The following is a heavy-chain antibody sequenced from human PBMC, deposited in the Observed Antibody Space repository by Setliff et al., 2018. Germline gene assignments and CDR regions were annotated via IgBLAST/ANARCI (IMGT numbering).Heavy chain of an antibody. CDR3: AREDELALRP. J-gene: IGHJ5*02. CDR1: GYTLTTYY. CDR2: INPSGEST. D-gene: IGHD3-10*01. Sequence: GASVKVSCKASGYTLTTYYMHWVRQAPGQGLEWMGLINPSGESTVYAEKFQGRVSMTRDTSTSTVYMDLESLKSGDTAIYYCAREDELALRPWGQGTLVTVSS. V-gene: IGHV1-46*01.